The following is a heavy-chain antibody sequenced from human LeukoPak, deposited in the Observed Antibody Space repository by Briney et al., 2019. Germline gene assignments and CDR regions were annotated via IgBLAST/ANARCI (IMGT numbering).Heavy chain of an antibody. J-gene: IGHJ6*03. CDR1: GGTFSNYA. Sequence: ASVKVSCKASGGTFSNYAISWVRQAPGRGLEWMGWISAYNGNTNYAQKLQGRVTMTTDTSTSTAYMELRSLRSDDTAVYYCARVVAVAGNPYYYYYMDVWGKGTTVTVSS. D-gene: IGHD6-19*01. V-gene: IGHV1-18*01. CDR2: ISAYNGNT. CDR3: ARVVAVAGNPYYYYYMDV.